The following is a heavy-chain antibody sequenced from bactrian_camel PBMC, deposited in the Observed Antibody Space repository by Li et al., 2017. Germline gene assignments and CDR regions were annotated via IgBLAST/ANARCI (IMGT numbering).Heavy chain of an antibody. Sequence: HVQLVESGGGAVQSGGSLRLSCIASGVTGSMFYMAWFRQAPGKEREGVAAIDSDGIATYAGSVKGRFTVSRDNADNTVNLMMNSLKPEDTAMEYCAADRLMMRPLDPTEYKYWGQGTQVTVS. D-gene: IGHD3*01. V-gene: IGHV3S53*01. CDR2: IDSDGIA. J-gene: IGHJ4*01. CDR1: GVTGSMFY. CDR3: AADRLMMRPLDPTEYKY.